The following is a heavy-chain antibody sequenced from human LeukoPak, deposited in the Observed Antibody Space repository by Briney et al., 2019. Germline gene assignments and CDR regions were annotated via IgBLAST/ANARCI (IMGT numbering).Heavy chain of an antibody. D-gene: IGHD2-15*01. V-gene: IGHV3-23*01. CDR1: GFTFSSYA. J-gene: IGHJ3*02. CDR2: ISGSGGST. CDR3: AKEGYCSGGSCPWNDAFDI. Sequence: PGGSLRLSCAASGFTFSSYAMSWVRQAPGKGLEWVSAISGSGGSTYYADSVKGRFTISRDNSKNTLYLQMNSLGAEDTALYYCAKEGYCSGGSCPWNDAFDIWGQGTMVTVSS.